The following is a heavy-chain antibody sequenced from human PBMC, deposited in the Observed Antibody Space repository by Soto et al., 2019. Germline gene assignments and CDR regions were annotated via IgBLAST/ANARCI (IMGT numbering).Heavy chain of an antibody. CDR2: ISSSGSYI. Sequence: QLVESGGGLVKPGGSLRLSCAASGITSNNYNMNWVRQAPGKGLEWVSSISSSGSYIHHADSVKGRFTIYRDNAKNSLCLQMDRLRAEDTAVYYCARDRPSRDSFYYGLDVWGQGTTVTVS. D-gene: IGHD6-13*01. J-gene: IGHJ6*02. V-gene: IGHV3-21*01. CDR1: GITSNNYN. CDR3: ARDRPSRDSFYYGLDV.